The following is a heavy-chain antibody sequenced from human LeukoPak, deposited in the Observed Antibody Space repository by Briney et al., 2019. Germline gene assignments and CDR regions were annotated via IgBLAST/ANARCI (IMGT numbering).Heavy chain of an antibody. Sequence: SETLSLTCTVSGYSISSGYYWGWIRQPPGKGLEWIGSIYSGNTYYNPSLKSRVTISVDTSKNQFSLKLSSVTAADTAVYFCARGPYSYDSSGAFDIWGQGTMVTVSS. V-gene: IGHV4-38-2*02. CDR1: GYSISSGYY. D-gene: IGHD3-22*01. CDR2: IYSGNT. CDR3: ARGPYSYDSSGAFDI. J-gene: IGHJ3*02.